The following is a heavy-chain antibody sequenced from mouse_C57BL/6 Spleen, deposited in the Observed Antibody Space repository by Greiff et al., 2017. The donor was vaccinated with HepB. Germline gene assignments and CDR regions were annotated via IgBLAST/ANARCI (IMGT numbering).Heavy chain of an antibody. D-gene: IGHD2-14*01. V-gene: IGHV5-17*01. J-gene: IGHJ4*01. CDR2: ISSGSSTI. CDR1: GFTFSDYG. Sequence: EVKLMESGGGLVKPGGSLKLSCAASGFTFSDYGMHWVRQAPEKGLEWVAYISSGSSTIYYADTVKGRFTISRDNAKNTLFLQMTSLRSEDTAMYYCAPIGQAMDYWGQGTSVTVSS. CDR3: APIGQAMDY.